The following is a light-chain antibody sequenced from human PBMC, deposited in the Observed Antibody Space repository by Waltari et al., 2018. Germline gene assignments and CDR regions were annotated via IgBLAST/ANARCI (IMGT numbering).Light chain of an antibody. J-gene: IGKJ1*01. CDR3: QQYNNWPPWT. CDR2: HAS. V-gene: IGKV3-15*01. Sequence: IVMTQSPSTLSVSPGERATLPCRASQSISSDFAWYQQKPGQAPRLVIYHASTRATGIPARFSGSGSGTEFTLTISSMQSEDFAVYYCQQYNNWPPWTFGQGTTVEIK. CDR1: QSISSD.